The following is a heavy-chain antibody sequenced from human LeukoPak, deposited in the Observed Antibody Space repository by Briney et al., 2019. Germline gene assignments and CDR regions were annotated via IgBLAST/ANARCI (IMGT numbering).Heavy chain of an antibody. J-gene: IGHJ4*02. D-gene: IGHD3-16*02. Sequence: GGSLRLSCAASGFTFSSYSMNWVRQAPGKGLEWVSSISSSSSYIYYADSVKGRFTISRDNAKNSLYLQMNGLRAEDTAVYYCARGRNDYVWGSYRFDSFFYWGQGTLVTVSS. CDR1: GFTFSSYS. V-gene: IGHV3-21*01. CDR2: ISSSSSYI. CDR3: ARGRNDYVWGSYRFDSFFY.